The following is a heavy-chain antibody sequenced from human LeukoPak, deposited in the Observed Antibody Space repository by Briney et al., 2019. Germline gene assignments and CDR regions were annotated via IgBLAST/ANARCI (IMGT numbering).Heavy chain of an antibody. CDR1: GGTFSSDA. CDR2: IIPIFGTA. Sequence: SVKVSCKASGGTFSSDAISWVRQAPGQGLEWMGRIIPIFGTANYAQKFQGRVTITTDESTSTAYMELSSLRSEDTAVYYCARELEPNWFDPWGQGTLVTVSS. D-gene: IGHD1-14*01. V-gene: IGHV1-69*05. CDR3: ARELEPNWFDP. J-gene: IGHJ5*02.